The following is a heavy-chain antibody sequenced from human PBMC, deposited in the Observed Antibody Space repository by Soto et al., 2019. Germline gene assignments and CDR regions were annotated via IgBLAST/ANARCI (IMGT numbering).Heavy chain of an antibody. CDR2: IYYSGST. D-gene: IGHD3-22*01. CDR3: ARSRGGYFDY. V-gene: IGHV4-59*01. J-gene: IGHJ4*02. Sequence: QVQLQESGPGLVKPSETLSLTCTVSGASISSYYWSWIRQPPGKGLEWIGYIYYSGSTNYNPSLKTRVTIPLDTSKNQFSLKLSSVTAADTAVYYCARSRGGYFDYWGQGTLVTVSS. CDR1: GASISSYY.